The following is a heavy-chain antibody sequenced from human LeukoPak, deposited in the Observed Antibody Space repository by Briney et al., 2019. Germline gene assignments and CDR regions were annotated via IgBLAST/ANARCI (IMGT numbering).Heavy chain of an antibody. J-gene: IGHJ4*02. Sequence: GGSLRLSCAASGFTFSSYWMSWVRQAPGKGREGVANIKQDGSEKYYVDSVKGRFTISRDNAKNSLYLQMNSLRAEDTAAYYCARTYCSGGSCYPNNPFDYWGQGTLVTVSS. CDR3: ARTYCSGGSCYPNNPFDY. CDR1: GFTFSSYW. CDR2: IKQDGSEK. D-gene: IGHD2-15*01. V-gene: IGHV3-7*01.